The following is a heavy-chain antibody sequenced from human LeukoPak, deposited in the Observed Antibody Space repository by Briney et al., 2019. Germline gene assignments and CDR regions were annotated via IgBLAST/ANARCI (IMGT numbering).Heavy chain of an antibody. J-gene: IGHJ4*02. V-gene: IGHV4-59*08. CDR2: IYYSGST. D-gene: IGHD6-13*01. CDR3: ARQSGSSSDPRYDY. CDR1: GGSISSYY. Sequence: IPSETLSLTCTVSGGSISSYYWSWIRQPPGKGLEWIGYIYYSGSTNYNPSLKSRVTISVDTSKNQFSLKLSSVTAADTAVYYCARQSGSSSDPRYDYWGQGTLVTVSS.